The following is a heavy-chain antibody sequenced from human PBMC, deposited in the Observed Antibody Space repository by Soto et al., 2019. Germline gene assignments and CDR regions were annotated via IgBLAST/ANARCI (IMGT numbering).Heavy chain of an antibody. CDR3: ARETYSSGWYEGGDWFDP. D-gene: IGHD6-19*01. CDR2: IPSDATTQ. V-gene: IGHV3-30*04. Sequence: GGSLRLSCAASGFRLGNYAMHWVRQAPGNGLEWVAVIPSDATTQAYAHSVKGRFTISRDNSKNTLSLQMNSLRPEDTAIYYCARETYSSGWYEGGDWFDPWGQGTLVTVSS. CDR1: GFRLGNYA. J-gene: IGHJ5*02.